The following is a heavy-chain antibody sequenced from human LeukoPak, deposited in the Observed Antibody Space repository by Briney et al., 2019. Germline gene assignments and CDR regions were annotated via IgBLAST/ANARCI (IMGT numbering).Heavy chain of an antibody. Sequence: ASVKVSCKASGGTFSSYAISWVRQAPGQGLEWMGRIIPIFGTANYAQKFQSRVTITTDESTSTAYMELSSLGSEDTAVYYCALDIVATIGQYNWFDPWGQGTLVTVSS. D-gene: IGHD5-12*01. V-gene: IGHV1-69*05. CDR2: IIPIFGTA. CDR3: ALDIVATIGQYNWFDP. CDR1: GGTFSSYA. J-gene: IGHJ5*02.